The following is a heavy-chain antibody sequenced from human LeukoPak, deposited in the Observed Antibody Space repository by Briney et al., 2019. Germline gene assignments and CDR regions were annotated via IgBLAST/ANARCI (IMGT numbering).Heavy chain of an antibody. V-gene: IGHV4-34*01. CDR1: GGPFSGYY. J-gene: IGHJ6*03. CDR3: ARGSFYDSSGYSDDYFCHYMDG. CDR2: INHSGST. D-gene: IGHD3-22*01. Sequence: SETLSLTCAVHGGPFSGYYGNWIRQSPGKGLEWIGEINHSGSTNYNPSLKSRVTMSVDTSKNQFSLRLSSMTAADTARYYCARGSFYDSSGYSDDYFCHYMDGWGTGTTVAVSS.